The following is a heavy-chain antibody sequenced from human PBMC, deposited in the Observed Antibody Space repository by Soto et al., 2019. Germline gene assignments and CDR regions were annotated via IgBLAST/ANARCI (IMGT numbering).Heavy chain of an antibody. Sequence: SVKVSCKASGFTFTSSAVQWVRQARGQRLEWIGWIVVGSGNTNYAQKFQERVTITRDMSTSTAYMELSSLRSEDTAVYYCAADSSGGGSGGMDVWGQGTTVTVSS. D-gene: IGHD6-19*01. CDR2: IVVGSGNT. CDR3: AADSSGGGSGGMDV. CDR1: GFTFTSSA. J-gene: IGHJ6*02. V-gene: IGHV1-58*01.